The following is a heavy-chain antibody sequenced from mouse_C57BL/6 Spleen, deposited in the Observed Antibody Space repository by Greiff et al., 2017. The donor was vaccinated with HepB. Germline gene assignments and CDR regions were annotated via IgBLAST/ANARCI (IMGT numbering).Heavy chain of an antibody. Sequence: EVHLVESGGGLVKPGGSLKLSCAASGFTFSSYAMSWVRQTPEKRLEWVATISDGGSYTYYPDNVKGRFTISRDNAKNNLYLQMSHLKSEDTAMYYCARDDYALDYWGQGTTLTVSS. V-gene: IGHV5-4*01. CDR2: ISDGGSYT. CDR1: GFTFSSYA. J-gene: IGHJ2*01. D-gene: IGHD2-4*01. CDR3: ARDDYALDY.